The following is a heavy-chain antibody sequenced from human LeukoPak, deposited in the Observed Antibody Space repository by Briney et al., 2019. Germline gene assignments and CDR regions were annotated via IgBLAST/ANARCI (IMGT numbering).Heavy chain of an antibody. CDR1: GFTFDNYW. Sequence: GGSLRLSCAASGFTFDNYWVTWVRQAPGKGLEWVANIKGDGSQNHYVDSVKGRFTISRDNAQNSLYLQMNTLRAEDTAVYYCARDYSATGSFDHWGQGTLVTVSS. CDR2: IKGDGSQN. D-gene: IGHD3-10*01. CDR3: ARDYSATGSFDH. V-gene: IGHV3-7*01. J-gene: IGHJ4*02.